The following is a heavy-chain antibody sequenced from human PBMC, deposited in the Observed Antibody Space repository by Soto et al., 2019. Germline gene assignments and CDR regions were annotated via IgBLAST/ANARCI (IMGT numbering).Heavy chain of an antibody. Sequence: SVKVSCKASGGTFSSYTISWVRQAPGQGLEWMGRIIPILGIANYAQKFQGRVTITADKSTSTAYMELSSLRSEDTAVYYCARDQGRYCSSTSCFVDYWGQGTLVTVSS. CDR3: ARDQGRYCSSTSCFVDY. D-gene: IGHD2-2*01. V-gene: IGHV1-69*04. CDR1: GGTFSSYT. J-gene: IGHJ4*02. CDR2: IIPILGIA.